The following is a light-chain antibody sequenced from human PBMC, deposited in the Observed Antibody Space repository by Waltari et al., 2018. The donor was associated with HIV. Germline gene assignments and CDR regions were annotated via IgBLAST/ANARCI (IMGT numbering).Light chain of an antibody. Sequence: SYQLTQPPSVSVSPGQTARVNCSGDVLAREYPSWYQQKAGQVPVLLIYKDSERPSGIPARFSGSSSGTTVTLAIFGVQPEDEADYYCQSSDTNGTYVFGSGTKVTVL. V-gene: IGLV3-25*03. J-gene: IGLJ1*01. CDR1: VLAREY. CDR3: QSSDTNGTYV. CDR2: KDS.